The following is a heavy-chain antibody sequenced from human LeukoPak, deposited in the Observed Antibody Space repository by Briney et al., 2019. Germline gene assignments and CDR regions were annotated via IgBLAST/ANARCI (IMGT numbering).Heavy chain of an antibody. CDR1: GYIFSSYG. J-gene: IGHJ6*03. CDR2: MNPNSGNT. CDR3: ARGWGTYCSSTSCLAPLLYYYYYYMDV. D-gene: IGHD2-2*01. V-gene: IGHV1-8*02. Sequence: ASVKVSCKASGYIFSSYGISWVRQATGQGLEWMGWMNPNSGNTGYAQKFQGRVTMTRNTSISTAYMELSSLRSEDTAVYYCARGWGTYCSSTSCLAPLLYYYYYYMDVWGKGTTVTISS.